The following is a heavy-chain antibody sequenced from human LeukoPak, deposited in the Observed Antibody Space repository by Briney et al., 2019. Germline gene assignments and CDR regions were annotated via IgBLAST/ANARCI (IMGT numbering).Heavy chain of an antibody. D-gene: IGHD3-10*01. Sequence: SVKVSCKASGYTFTSYGISWVRQAPGQGLEWMGGIIPIFGTANYAQKFQGRVTITADESTSTAYMELSSLRSEDTAVYYCARRTITMVRGVIYYYGMDVWGKGTTVTVSS. J-gene: IGHJ6*04. CDR3: ARRTITMVRGVIYYYGMDV. V-gene: IGHV1-69*13. CDR1: GYTFTSYG. CDR2: IIPIFGTA.